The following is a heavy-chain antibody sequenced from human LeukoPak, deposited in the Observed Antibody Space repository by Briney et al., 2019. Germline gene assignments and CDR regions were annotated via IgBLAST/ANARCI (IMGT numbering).Heavy chain of an antibody. V-gene: IGHV3-74*01. D-gene: IGHD6-6*01. CDR2: INGDGRNI. CDR3: AKGGSSSFYSDY. J-gene: IGHJ4*02. CDR1: GFTFSSYW. Sequence: PGGSLRLSFVASGFTFSSYWMHWVRHDPRKGLVWVSRINGDGRNINYADSVRGRFTISRDNSENTVYLQMNSLRVEDTAVYYCAKGGSSSFYSDYWGQGTLVTVSS.